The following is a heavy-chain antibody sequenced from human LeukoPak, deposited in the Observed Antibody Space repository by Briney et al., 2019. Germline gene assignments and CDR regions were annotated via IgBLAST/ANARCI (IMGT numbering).Heavy chain of an antibody. CDR2: IRYDGSNK. V-gene: IGHV3-30*02. J-gene: IGHJ4*02. CDR3: AEGGGSTPCSSTSCLFDY. CDR1: GFTFSSYG. Sequence: PGGSLRLSCATSGFTFSSYGMHWVRQAPGKGLEWVAFIRYDGSNKYYADSVKGRFTISRDNSKNTLYLQMSGLRAEDTAVYSCAEGGGSTPCSSTSCLFDYWGQGTLVTVSS. D-gene: IGHD2-2*01.